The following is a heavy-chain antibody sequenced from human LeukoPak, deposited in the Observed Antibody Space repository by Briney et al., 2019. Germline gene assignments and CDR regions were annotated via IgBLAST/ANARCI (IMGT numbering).Heavy chain of an antibody. CDR2: VNSDGSST. J-gene: IGHJ4*02. D-gene: IGHD3-10*01. CDR1: GLTFNNFW. V-gene: IGHV3-74*01. Sequence: PGGSLTLSCAASGLTFNNFWMHWVRQAPGKGLVWVSRVNSDGSSTNYADSVKGRFTISRDNAKNTLYLQMNSLRAEDTAVYYCAKDMVRGVILGGDYWGQGTLVTVSS. CDR3: AKDMVRGVILGGDY.